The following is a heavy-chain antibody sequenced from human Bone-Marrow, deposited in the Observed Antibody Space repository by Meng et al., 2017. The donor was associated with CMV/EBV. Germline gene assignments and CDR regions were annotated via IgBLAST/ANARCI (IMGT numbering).Heavy chain of an antibody. CDR1: GAYFSGHE. D-gene: IGHD2-2*01. Sequence: VRPPQRVPGPLFTSCSLDLNCRVLGAYFSGHEWSLIPHPPVNGLEWIGEINDSGSSNYNPSLQSRVTISVETTKNQFSLKLSCVTAAYKVVYYWTGYQLLGSISYFDYWGQGTLVTVSS. J-gene: IGHJ4*02. V-gene: IGHV4-34*01. CDR3: TGYQLLGSISYFDY. CDR2: INDSGSS.